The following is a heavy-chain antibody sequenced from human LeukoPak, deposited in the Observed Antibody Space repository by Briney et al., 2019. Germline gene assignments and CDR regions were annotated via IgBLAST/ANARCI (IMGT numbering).Heavy chain of an antibody. CDR2: IYWDDDK. D-gene: IGHD1-26*01. CDR1: GFSLSTSGVG. J-gene: IGHJ4*02. Sequence: SGPTLVNPTQTLTLTCTFSGFSLSTSGVGLGWVRQPSGQALEWLALIYWDDDKRYSSSLKSRVTITKDTSKNQVVLTMTNMDPVDTGTYYCVHRQSILGPHYFDYWGQGTLVTVSS. CDR3: VHRQSILGPHYFDY. V-gene: IGHV2-5*02.